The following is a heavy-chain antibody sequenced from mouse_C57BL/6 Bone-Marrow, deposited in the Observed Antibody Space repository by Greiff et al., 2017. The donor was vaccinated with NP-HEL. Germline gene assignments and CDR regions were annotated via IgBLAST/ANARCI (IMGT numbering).Heavy chain of an antibody. Sequence: EVKLVESGGGLVQPKGSLKLSCAASGFSFNTYAMNWVRQAPGKGLEWVAGIRSKSNNYATYYADSVKDRFTISRDDSESMLYLQMNNLKTEDTAMYYCVRHGDYYGSSYWYFDVWGTGTTVTVSS. J-gene: IGHJ1*03. V-gene: IGHV10-1*01. D-gene: IGHD1-1*01. CDR1: GFSFNTYA. CDR2: IRSKSNNYAT. CDR3: VRHGDYYGSSYWYFDV.